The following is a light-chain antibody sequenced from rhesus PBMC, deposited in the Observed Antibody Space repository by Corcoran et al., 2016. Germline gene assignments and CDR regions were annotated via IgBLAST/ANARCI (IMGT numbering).Light chain of an antibody. V-gene: IGKV3-10*01. CDR3: YQHSSGYS. Sequence: QVILTQSPATLSLSPGERATLSCRASQSVSSYLAWYQQKPGQAPRLLIYGACSRATGIPDRCSGSGSGTDFTLTIRSMEPEDVGVYHCYQHSSGYSFGQGTKVEIK. CDR1: QSVSSY. J-gene: IGKJ2*01. CDR2: GAC.